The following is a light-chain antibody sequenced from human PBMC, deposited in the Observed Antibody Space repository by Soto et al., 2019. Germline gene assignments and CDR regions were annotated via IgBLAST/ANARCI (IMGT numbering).Light chain of an antibody. CDR2: DAS. CDR3: QQRSNWPLT. CDR1: QSVSSY. J-gene: IGKJ4*01. Sequence: EVILTLSHGTLSMSXGRETKRSCRASQSVSSYLAWYQQKPGQAPRLLIYDASNRATGIPARFSGSGSGTDFTLTISSLEPEDFAVYYCQQRSNWPLTVGGGTKVDIK. V-gene: IGKV3-11*01.